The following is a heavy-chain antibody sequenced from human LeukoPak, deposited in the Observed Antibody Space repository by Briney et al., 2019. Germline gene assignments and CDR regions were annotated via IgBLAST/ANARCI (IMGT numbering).Heavy chain of an antibody. V-gene: IGHV3-21*01. CDR2: ITSTGTYT. CDR1: GFTFSSYS. CDR3: ARDPYSGSYGDSYYYYMDV. J-gene: IGHJ6*03. D-gene: IGHD1-26*01. Sequence: PGGSLRLSCEASGFTFSSYSMNWVRQAPGKGLERVSSITSTGTYTFYADSVKGRFTISRDNSKNSLYLQMISLRAEDTAIYYCARDPYSGSYGDSYYYYMDVWGKGTTVTISS.